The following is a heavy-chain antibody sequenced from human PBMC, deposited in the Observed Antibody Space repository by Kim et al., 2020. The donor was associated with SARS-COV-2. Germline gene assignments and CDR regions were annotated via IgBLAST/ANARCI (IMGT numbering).Heavy chain of an antibody. CDR1: GFTFSSYA. V-gene: IGHV3-30-3*01. J-gene: IGHJ6*01. CDR3: ARGNDFWSCYYRYYYYY. D-gene: IGHD3-3*01. CDR2: ISYDGSNK. Sequence: GGSLRLSCAASGFTFSSYAMHWVRQAPGKGLEWVAVISYDGSNKYYADSVKGRFTISRDNSKNTLYLQMNSLRAEDTAVYYCARGNDFWSCYYRYYYYY.